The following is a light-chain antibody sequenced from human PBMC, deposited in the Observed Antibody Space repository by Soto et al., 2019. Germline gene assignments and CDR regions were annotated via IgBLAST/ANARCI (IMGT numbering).Light chain of an antibody. CDR1: QSISSNY. Sequence: ESVLTQSPGTLSVSPGERATLSCRASQSISSNYLAWYQQKPGQAPSLLIYGASSRATGIPDRFSGSGSGTDFTLTISRLEPEDSAIYYCQQYVSLTCGQGTKVEIK. J-gene: IGKJ1*01. CDR2: GAS. V-gene: IGKV3-20*01. CDR3: QQYVSLT.